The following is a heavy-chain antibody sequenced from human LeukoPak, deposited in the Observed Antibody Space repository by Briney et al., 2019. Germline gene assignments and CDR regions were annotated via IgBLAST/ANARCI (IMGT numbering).Heavy chain of an antibody. J-gene: IGHJ4*02. Sequence: PGGSLRLSCAASGFTFSSYSMNWVRQAPGKGLEWVSYISSSSTIYYADSVKGRFTISRDNAKNSLYLQMNSLRAEDTAVYYCAREERGRTGTTGFDYWGQGTLVTVSS. CDR3: AREERGRTGTTGFDY. V-gene: IGHV3-48*04. D-gene: IGHD1-7*01. CDR2: ISSSSTI. CDR1: GFTFSSYS.